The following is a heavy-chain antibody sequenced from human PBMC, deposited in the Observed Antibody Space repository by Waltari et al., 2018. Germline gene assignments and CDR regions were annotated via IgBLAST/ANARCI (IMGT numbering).Heavy chain of an antibody. CDR1: GFTFSSYS. CDR2: ISGSGGST. V-gene: IGHV3-23*01. Sequence: EVQLLESGGGLVQPGGSLRLSCAASGFTFSSYSMSWVRQAPGKGLEWVSAISGSGGSTYYADSVKGRFTISRDNSKNTLYLQMNSLRAEDTAVYYCAKGGSYGLSFDYWGQGTLVTVSS. CDR3: AKGGSYGLSFDY. D-gene: IGHD5-18*01. J-gene: IGHJ4*02.